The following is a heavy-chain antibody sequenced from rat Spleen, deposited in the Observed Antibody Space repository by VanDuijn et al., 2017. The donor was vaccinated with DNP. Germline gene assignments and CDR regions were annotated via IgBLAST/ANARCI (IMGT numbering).Heavy chain of an antibody. Sequence: EVQLVESGGGFVQPGRSLKISCAASGFTFSDYNMAWVRQAPKKGLEWVASISYDGVHAYYRGSVKGRFTISRDNAKNSLYLQMDSLRSEDTATYYCAREGDYYDGSFVDALDAWGQGTSVTVSS. CDR3: AREGDYYDGSFVDALDA. D-gene: IGHD1-12*02. V-gene: IGHV5-7*01. J-gene: IGHJ4*01. CDR2: ISYDGVHA. CDR1: GFTFSDYN.